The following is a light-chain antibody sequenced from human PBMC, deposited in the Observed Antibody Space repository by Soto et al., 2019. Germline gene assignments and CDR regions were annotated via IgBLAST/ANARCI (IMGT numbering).Light chain of an antibody. CDR3: QSAYSSDFYVV. Sequence: SYELTQPPSVSVSPGQTARIICSGDALPNQYAHWYQQKPGQAPVLVIYKDSERPSGIPERFSGSTSGTTVTLTISGVQADDEADYYCQSAYSSDFYVVFGGGIKLTVL. V-gene: IGLV3-25*03. CDR1: ALPNQY. J-gene: IGLJ2*01. CDR2: KDS.